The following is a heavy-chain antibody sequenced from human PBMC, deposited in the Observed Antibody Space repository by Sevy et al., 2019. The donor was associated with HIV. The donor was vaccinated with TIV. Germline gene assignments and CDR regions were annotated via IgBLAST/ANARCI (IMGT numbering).Heavy chain of an antibody. CDR2: ISSDGSSQ. V-gene: IGHV3-30*03. CDR3: ATSRGCYVGSSWVYYYFGMDV. Sequence: GGSLRLSCAAAGFSFRSHGMHWVRQAPGKGLEWVAGISSDGSSQDYGDSVKGRFTISRDNSKDTVYLQMNGLRHEDTAVYYCATSRGCYVGSSWVYYYFGMDVWGQGTTVTVSS. CDR1: GFSFRSHG. D-gene: IGHD2-2*01. J-gene: IGHJ6*02.